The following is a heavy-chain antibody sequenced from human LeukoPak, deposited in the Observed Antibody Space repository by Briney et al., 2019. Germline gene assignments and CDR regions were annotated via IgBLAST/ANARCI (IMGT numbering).Heavy chain of an antibody. Sequence: VQPGGSLRLSCAASGFTFSNYAMGWVRQAPGKGLEWVSVISGGAGTTYYADSVKGRFTISRDNSKNTLYLQMSSLRAEDTAVYYCAKDEESGGSDWSRGYFDYWGQGTLVTVSS. V-gene: IGHV3-23*01. CDR3: AKDEESGGSDWSRGYFDY. CDR1: GFTFSNYA. J-gene: IGHJ4*02. D-gene: IGHD3-9*01. CDR2: ISGGAGTT.